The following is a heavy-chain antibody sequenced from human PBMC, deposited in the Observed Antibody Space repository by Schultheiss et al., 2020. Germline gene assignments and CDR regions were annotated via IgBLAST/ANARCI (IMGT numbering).Heavy chain of an antibody. CDR3: ARSQAAGDYGMDV. Sequence: GGSLRLSCAASGFTFSSYWMHWVRQAPGKGLVWVSRINSDGSSTSYADSVKGRFTISRDNAKNTLYLQMNSLRAEDTAVYYCARSQAAGDYGMDVWGQGTTVTVSS. J-gene: IGHJ6*02. D-gene: IGHD3-16*01. V-gene: IGHV3-74*01. CDR1: GFTFSSYW. CDR2: INSDGSST.